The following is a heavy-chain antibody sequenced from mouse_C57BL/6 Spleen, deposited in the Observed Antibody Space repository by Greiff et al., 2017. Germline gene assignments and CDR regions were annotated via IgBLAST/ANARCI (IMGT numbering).Heavy chain of an antibody. Sequence: QVQLQQPGAELVMPGASVKLSCKASGYTFTSYWMHWVKQRTGQGLEWIGEIAPSDSYTNSNQRFKCKSTLSVDKSSSTAYMQLSGLTSEDSAVYYCARGSNGWFAYWGQGTLVTVSA. CDR2: IAPSDSYT. CDR1: GYTFTSYW. V-gene: IGHV1-69*01. J-gene: IGHJ3*01. D-gene: IGHD4-1*01. CDR3: ARGSNGWFAY.